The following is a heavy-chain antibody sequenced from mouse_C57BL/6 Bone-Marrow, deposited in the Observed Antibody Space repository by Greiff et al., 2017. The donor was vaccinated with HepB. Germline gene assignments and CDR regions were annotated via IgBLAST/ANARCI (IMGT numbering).Heavy chain of an antibody. D-gene: IGHD1-1*01. CDR1: GYTFTSYG. Sequence: VQLQQSGAELARPGASVKLSCKASGYTFTSYGISWVKQRTGQGLEWIGEIYPSSGNTYYNEKFKGKATLTADKSSSTAYMELRSLTSEDSAIYFSARYTAVDHYAMDYWGRGTSVTVSS. CDR2: IYPSSGNT. CDR3: ARYTAVDHYAMDY. J-gene: IGHJ4*01. V-gene: IGHV1-81*01.